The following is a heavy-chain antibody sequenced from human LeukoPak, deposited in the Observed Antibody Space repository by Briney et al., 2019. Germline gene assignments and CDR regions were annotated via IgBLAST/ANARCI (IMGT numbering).Heavy chain of an antibody. V-gene: IGHV1-69*05. D-gene: IGHD6-6*01. CDR3: ASSYSSSNYFDY. CDR2: IIPIFGTA. J-gene: IGHJ4*02. CDR1: GGTFSSYA. Sequence: SVKVSCKASGGTFSSYAISWVRQAPGQGLEWMGGIIPIFGTANYAQKFQGRVTITTDESTSTAYMELSSLRSEDTAVYYCASSYSSSNYFDYWGQGTLVTVSS.